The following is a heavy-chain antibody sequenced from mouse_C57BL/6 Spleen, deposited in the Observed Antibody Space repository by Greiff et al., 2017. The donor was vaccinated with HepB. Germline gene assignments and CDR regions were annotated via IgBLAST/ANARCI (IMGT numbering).Heavy chain of an antibody. D-gene: IGHD5-5*01. CDR3: ARTTTHYYAMDY. Sequence: VQLKESGGGLVKPGGSLKLSCAASGFTFSDYGMHWVRQAPEKGLEWVAYISSGSSTIYYADTVKGRFTISRDNAKNTLFLQMTSLRSEDTAMYYCARTTTHYYAMDYWGQGTSVTVSS. J-gene: IGHJ4*01. CDR2: ISSGSSTI. V-gene: IGHV5-17*01. CDR1: GFTFSDYG.